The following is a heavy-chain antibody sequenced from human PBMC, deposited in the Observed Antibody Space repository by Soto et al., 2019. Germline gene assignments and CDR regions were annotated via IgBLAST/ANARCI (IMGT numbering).Heavy chain of an antibody. J-gene: IGHJ4*02. CDR3: ARDRPPPDY. Sequence: ASVKVSWKASGYTFASYAISWMRQAPGQGLEWVGWISAYNGNTNYAQKLQGRVTMTTDTSTSTAYMELRSLRSDDTAVYYCARDRPPPDYWGQGTLVTVSS. V-gene: IGHV1-18*01. CDR1: GYTFASYA. CDR2: ISAYNGNT.